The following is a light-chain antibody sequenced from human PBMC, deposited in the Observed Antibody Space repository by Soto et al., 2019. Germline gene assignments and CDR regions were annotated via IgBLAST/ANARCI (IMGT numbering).Light chain of an antibody. CDR1: QSLLHITGETF. V-gene: IGKV2-29*03. J-gene: IGKJ5*01. Sequence: EIVMTQPTLSLSVAPGQTASISCQSSQSLLHITGETFLFWYLQKPGQSPQPLIYDVSTRFSRVPDRFISSGSGTNFSLVIIRVQPADVVTYYCMQRTQLHPTFGQGTRLEIK. CDR3: MQRTQLHPT. CDR2: DVS.